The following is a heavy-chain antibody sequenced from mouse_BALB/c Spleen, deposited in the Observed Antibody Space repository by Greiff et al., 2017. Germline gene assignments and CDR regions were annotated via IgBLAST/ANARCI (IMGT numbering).Heavy chain of an antibody. Sequence: EVKLEESGGGLVQPGGSLRLSCATSGFTFTDYYMNWVRQPPGKALEWLGFIRNKANGYTTEYSASVKGRFTISRDNSQSILYLQMNTLRAEDSATYYCASQLTGTPAWFAYWGQGTLVTVSA. CDR2: IRNKANGYTT. V-gene: IGHV7-3*02. J-gene: IGHJ3*01. CDR3: ASQLTGTPAWFAY. D-gene: IGHD4-1*01. CDR1: GFTFTDYY.